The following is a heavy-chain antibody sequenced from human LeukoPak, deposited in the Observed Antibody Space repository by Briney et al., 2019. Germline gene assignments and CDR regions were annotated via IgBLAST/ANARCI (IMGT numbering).Heavy chain of an antibody. J-gene: IGHJ6*02. CDR2: INHSGST. D-gene: IGHD4-17*01. V-gene: IGHV4-34*01. CDR3: ARFPNHGDYVVGMDV. CDR1: GGSFSGYY. Sequence: SETLSLTCAVYGGSFSGYYWSGIRQPPGKGLEWIGEINHSGSTNYNPSLKSRVTISVDTSKNQFSLKLSSVTAADTAVYYCARFPNHGDYVVGMDVWGQGTTVTVSS.